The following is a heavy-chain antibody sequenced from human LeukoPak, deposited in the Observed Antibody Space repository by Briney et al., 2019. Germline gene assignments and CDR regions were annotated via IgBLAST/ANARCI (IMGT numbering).Heavy chain of an antibody. Sequence: GGSLRLSCAASGFTFSSYAMSWVRQAPGKGLEWVLAISGSGGSTHYADSVEGRFTISRDNSKNTLYLQMNSLRAEDTAVYYCAKAGGSGYYYYFDYWGQGTLVTVSS. CDR2: ISGSGGST. V-gene: IGHV3-23*01. CDR1: GFTFSSYA. CDR3: AKAGGSGYYYYFDY. D-gene: IGHD3-22*01. J-gene: IGHJ4*02.